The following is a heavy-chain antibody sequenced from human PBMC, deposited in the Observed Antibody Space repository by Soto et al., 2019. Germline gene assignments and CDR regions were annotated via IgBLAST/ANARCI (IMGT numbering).Heavy chain of an antibody. J-gene: IGHJ3*02. CDR2: IYGDGGT. D-gene: IGHD5-12*01. Sequence: QSGGSLRLSCAASGFTVSSNYMTWVRQAPGKGLEWVSVIYGDGGTYYADSVKGRFTISRHNSKNTLYLQMNSLRPEDTAVYYCARGSSRYGYDAFDIWGQATMVTLSS. V-gene: IGHV3-53*04. CDR1: GFTVSSNY. CDR3: ARGSSRYGYDAFDI.